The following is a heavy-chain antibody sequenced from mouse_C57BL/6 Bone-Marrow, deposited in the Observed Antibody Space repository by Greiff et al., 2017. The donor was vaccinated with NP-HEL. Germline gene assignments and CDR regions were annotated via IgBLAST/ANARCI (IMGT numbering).Heavy chain of an antibody. D-gene: IGHD1-1*01. J-gene: IGHJ4*01. CDR3: ARHDFQFITTVQAHYYAMDY. CDR2: IYPGDGDT. Sequence: QVQLQQSGAELVKPGASVKISCKASGYAFSSYWMNWVKQRPGTGLEWIGQIYPGDGDTNYNGKFKGKATLTADKSSSTAYMQLSSLTSEDSAVYFCARHDFQFITTVQAHYYAMDYWGQGTSVTVSS. V-gene: IGHV1-80*01. CDR1: GYAFSSYW.